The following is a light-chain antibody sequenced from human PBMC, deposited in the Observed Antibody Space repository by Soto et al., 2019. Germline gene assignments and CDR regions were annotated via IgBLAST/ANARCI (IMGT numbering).Light chain of an antibody. V-gene: IGLV2-14*01. J-gene: IGLJ1*01. CDR3: CSYISSTTIL. Sequence: QSALTQHASVSGSPGQSIPISCSGTSSDVGAYHYVSWYQQYPGKAPKVIIFEVRNRPSGVSNRFSGSKSGNTASLTISGLQAEDEADYYCCSYISSTTILFGTGTKVTVL. CDR1: SSDVGAYHY. CDR2: EVR.